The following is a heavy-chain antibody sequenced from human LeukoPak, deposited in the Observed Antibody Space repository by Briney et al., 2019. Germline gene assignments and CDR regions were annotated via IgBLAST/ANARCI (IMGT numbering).Heavy chain of an antibody. V-gene: IGHV3-48*03. CDR3: AELGITMIGGV. D-gene: IGHD3-10*02. Sequence: GGSLRLYCAASGVTFSSYEMNWVRQAPGKGLEWVSYSSSSGSTIYYADSVKGRFTISRDNAKNSLYLQMNSLRAEDTAVYYCAELGITMIGGVWGKGATVTISS. CDR1: GVTFSSYE. J-gene: IGHJ6*04. CDR2: SSSSGSTI.